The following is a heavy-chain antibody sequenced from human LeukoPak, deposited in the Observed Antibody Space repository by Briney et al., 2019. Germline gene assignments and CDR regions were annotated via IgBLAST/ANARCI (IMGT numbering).Heavy chain of an antibody. D-gene: IGHD3-9*01. V-gene: IGHV4-59*12. CDR3: ARWLVMSGMDV. CDR2: IYYSGST. Sequence: SETLSLTCSVSGGSINNYYWNWIRQPPGKGLEWIGYIYYSGSTNYNPSLKSRVTISVDTSKNQFSLKLSSVTAADTAVYYCARWLVMSGMDVWGQGTTVTVSS. CDR1: GGSINNYY. J-gene: IGHJ6*02.